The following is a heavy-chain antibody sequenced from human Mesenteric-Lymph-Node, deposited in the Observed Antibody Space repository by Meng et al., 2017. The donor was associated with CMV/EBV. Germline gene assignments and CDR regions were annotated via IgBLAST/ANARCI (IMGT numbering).Heavy chain of an antibody. J-gene: IGHJ6*02. V-gene: IGHV3-33*06. CDR1: GFTFNNYG. CDR2: IWSDGSNK. Sequence: GGSLRLSCAASGFTFNNYGMHWVRQAPGKGLEWVAVIWSDGSNKFFADSVKGRFTISRDNSKNTLYLEMNSLRAEDTALYYCAKGAGRTYYYSGIDVWGQGTTVTVSS. CDR3: AKGAGRTYYYSGIDV.